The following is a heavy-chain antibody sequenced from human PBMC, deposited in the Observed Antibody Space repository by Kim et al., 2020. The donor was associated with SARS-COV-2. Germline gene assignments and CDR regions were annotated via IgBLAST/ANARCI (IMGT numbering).Heavy chain of an antibody. V-gene: IGHV3-49*02. Sequence: YAASVKGRFTISRDDSKSIAYLQMNSLKTEDTAVYYCTRSPQYPDAFDIWGQGTMVTVSS. CDR3: TRSPQYPDAFDI. J-gene: IGHJ3*02.